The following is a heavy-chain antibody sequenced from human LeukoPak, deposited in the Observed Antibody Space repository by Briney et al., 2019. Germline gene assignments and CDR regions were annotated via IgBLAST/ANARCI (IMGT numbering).Heavy chain of an antibody. CDR3: ASSGSYRFDY. J-gene: IGHJ4*02. V-gene: IGHV3-48*02. D-gene: IGHD1-26*01. CDR1: GLTFSSYS. Sequence: PGGPLRFSGAASGLTFSSYSMNWVRQAPGKGLEWVSHITASGTAMFYADSVKGRFTISRDNAKNSLYLQMNSLRDEDTAVYYCASSGSYRFDYWGQGTLVTVSS. CDR2: ITASGTAM.